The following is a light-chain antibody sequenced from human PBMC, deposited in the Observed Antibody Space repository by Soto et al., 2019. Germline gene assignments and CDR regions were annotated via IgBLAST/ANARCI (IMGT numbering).Light chain of an antibody. Sequence: EIVLKQSPGTLSLYPGERATLSCRASQSVTSSSLAWYQQKPGQAPRLLIYAASSRATGIPARFSGSGSGTEFTLTISSLQSEDFAVYYCQQYDKWPQTFGQGTKVDIK. J-gene: IGKJ1*01. V-gene: IGKV3-15*01. CDR1: QSVTSS. CDR2: AAS. CDR3: QQYDKWPQT.